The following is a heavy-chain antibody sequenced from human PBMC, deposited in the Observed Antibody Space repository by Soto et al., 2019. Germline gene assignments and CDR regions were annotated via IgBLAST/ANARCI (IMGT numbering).Heavy chain of an antibody. CDR3: ARLEGLATISYYFDF. V-gene: IGHV4-39*01. J-gene: IGHJ4*02. D-gene: IGHD3-9*01. CDR2: IYYSGST. Sequence: QLQLQESGPGLVKPSEALSLTCSVSGGSINSSSYYWGWIRQPPGKGLEWIGSIYYSGSTYYNPSLKSRVTISIDKSKNQFSLKLSSLTAADTAVYYCARLEGLATISYYFDFWGQGTLVTVSS. CDR1: GGSINSSSYY.